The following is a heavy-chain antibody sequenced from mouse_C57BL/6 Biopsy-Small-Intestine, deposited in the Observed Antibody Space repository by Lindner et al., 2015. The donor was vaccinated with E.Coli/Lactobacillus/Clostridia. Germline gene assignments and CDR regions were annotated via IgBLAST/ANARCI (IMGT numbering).Heavy chain of an antibody. CDR1: GFNIKDYY. D-gene: IGHD1-1*01. V-gene: IGHV14-2*01. CDR2: IDPADGET. Sequence: VQLQESGAELVKPGASVKLSCTTSGFNIKDYYMHWVRQRTERGLEWIGRIDPADGETDYAPKFQGMATITADTSSNTVYLQLSSLTSEDTAVYYCTTSVVADYWGQGTTLTVSS. J-gene: IGHJ2*01. CDR3: TTSVVADY.